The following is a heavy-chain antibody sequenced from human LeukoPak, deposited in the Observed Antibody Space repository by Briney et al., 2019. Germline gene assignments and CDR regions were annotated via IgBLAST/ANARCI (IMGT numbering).Heavy chain of an antibody. J-gene: IGHJ4*02. Sequence: PGGSLRLSCAASGFTFTSYSMYWVRQAQGKGLEWVSTISGGGGSTYYADSVKGRFTISRDNSKNTLYLQMNSLRAEDTAVYYCAREIIEAVAGMGFDYWGQGTLVTVSS. V-gene: IGHV3-23*01. CDR2: ISGGGGST. CDR1: GFTFTSYS. D-gene: IGHD6-19*01. CDR3: AREIIEAVAGMGFDY.